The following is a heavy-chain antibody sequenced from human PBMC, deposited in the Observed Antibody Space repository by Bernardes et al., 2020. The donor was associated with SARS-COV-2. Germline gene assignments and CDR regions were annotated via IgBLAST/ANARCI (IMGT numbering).Heavy chain of an antibody. D-gene: IGHD3-10*01. CDR2: IYSGGST. J-gene: IGHJ4*02. Sequence: GGSLRLSCAASGFTVSSNYMSWVRQAPGTGLEWVSVIYSGGSTYYADSVKGRFTISRDNSKNTLYLQMNSLRAEDTAVYYCARDSPPSGSFDYWGQGTLVTGSS. V-gene: IGHV3-66*02. CDR3: ARDSPPSGSFDY. CDR1: GFTVSSNY.